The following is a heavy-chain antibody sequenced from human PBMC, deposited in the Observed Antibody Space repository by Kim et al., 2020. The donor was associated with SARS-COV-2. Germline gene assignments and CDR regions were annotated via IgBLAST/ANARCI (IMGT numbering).Heavy chain of an antibody. J-gene: IGHJ4*02. V-gene: IGHV4-31*02. CDR3: ARGWVAARRSHFDY. D-gene: IGHD6-6*01. Sequence: NPSLKSRVTISVDTSKNQFSLKLSSVTAADTAVYYCARGWVAARRSHFDYWGQGTLVTVSS.